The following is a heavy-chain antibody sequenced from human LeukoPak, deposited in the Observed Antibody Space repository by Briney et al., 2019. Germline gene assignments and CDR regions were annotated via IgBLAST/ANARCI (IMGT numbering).Heavy chain of an antibody. J-gene: IGHJ4*02. CDR3: ARSTMIVVVINY. Sequence: PSETLSLTCTVSGGSISSSSYYWGWIRQPPGKGLEWIGSIYYSGSTYYNPYLKSRVTISVDTSKNQFSLKLSSVTAADTAVYYCARSTMIVVVINYWGQGTLVTVSS. V-gene: IGHV4-39*07. D-gene: IGHD3-22*01. CDR1: GGSISSSSYY. CDR2: IYYSGST.